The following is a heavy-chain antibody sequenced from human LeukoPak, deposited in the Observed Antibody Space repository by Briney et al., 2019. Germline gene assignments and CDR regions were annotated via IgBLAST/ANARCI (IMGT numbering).Heavy chain of an antibody. CDR2: ISGSGGST. Sequence: QAGGSLRLSCAASGFTFSSHGMSWVRQAPGKGLEWVSAISGSGGSTYYADSVKGRFTISRDNSKNTLYLQMNSLRAEDTAVYYCAKCILTGYYKGYMDVWGKGTTVTISS. J-gene: IGHJ6*03. V-gene: IGHV3-23*01. CDR1: GFTFSSHG. CDR3: AKCILTGYYKGYMDV. D-gene: IGHD3-9*01.